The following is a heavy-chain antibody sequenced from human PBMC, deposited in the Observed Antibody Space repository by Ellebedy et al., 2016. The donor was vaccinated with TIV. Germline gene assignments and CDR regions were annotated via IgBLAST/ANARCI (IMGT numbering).Heavy chain of an antibody. CDR3: VRRAVDY. CDR2: ISSSGATI. Sequence: GESLKISCAASGFTFSSYAMCWARQAPGKGLEWVAHISSSGATIYYADSVKGRFTISRDNAKNSLYLQMNSLRDEDTAVYHCVRRAVDYWGQGTLVTVSS. J-gene: IGHJ4*02. V-gene: IGHV3-48*02. CDR1: GFTFSSYA.